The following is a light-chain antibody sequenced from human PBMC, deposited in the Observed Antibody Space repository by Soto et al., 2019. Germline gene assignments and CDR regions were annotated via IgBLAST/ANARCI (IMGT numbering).Light chain of an antibody. CDR3: SSYTGSSTVV. Sequence: QSALTQPASVSGSPGQSITISCTGTSSDVGGYNYVSWYQQHPGKAPKLMIYDVSNRPSGVSNRFSGSKSGNTASLTISGLKAEDEADYYCSSYTGSSTVVFGGGTQLTVL. J-gene: IGLJ2*01. V-gene: IGLV2-14*01. CDR2: DVS. CDR1: SSDVGGYNY.